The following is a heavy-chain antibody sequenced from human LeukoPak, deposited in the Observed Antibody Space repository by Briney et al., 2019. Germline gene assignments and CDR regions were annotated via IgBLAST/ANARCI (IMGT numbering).Heavy chain of an antibody. V-gene: IGHV1-2*02. J-gene: IGHJ6*02. Sequence: GASVKVSCKASGYTFTGYYMHWVRQAPGQGLEWMGWINPNSGGTNYAQKFQGRVTMTRDTSISTAYTELSRLRSDDTAVYYCARVRGITMVRGVITHYGMDVWGQGTTVTVSS. CDR3: ARVRGITMVRGVITHYGMDV. CDR2: INPNSGGT. CDR1: GYTFTGYY. D-gene: IGHD3-10*01.